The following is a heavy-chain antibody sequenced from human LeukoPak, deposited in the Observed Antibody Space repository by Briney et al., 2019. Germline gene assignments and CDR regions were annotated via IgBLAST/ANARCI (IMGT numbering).Heavy chain of an antibody. Sequence: GGSLRLSCVASGFTFGHHFMSWVRQAPGGGLEWVAVIWYDGSNKYYADSVKGRFTISRDNSRNTLYLQMNSLRAEDTAVYYCAANYYDSSGFDYWGQGTLVTVSS. CDR3: AANYYDSSGFDY. CDR2: IWYDGSNK. V-gene: IGHV3-33*08. J-gene: IGHJ4*02. D-gene: IGHD3-22*01. CDR1: GFTFGHHF.